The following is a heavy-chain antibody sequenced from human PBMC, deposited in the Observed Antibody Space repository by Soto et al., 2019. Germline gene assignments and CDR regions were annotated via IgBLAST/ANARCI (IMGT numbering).Heavy chain of an antibody. D-gene: IGHD2-2*01. V-gene: IGHV5-51*01. CDR3: ARHVLDLTFRVNQLPPEGDAFDI. Sequence: GESLKISCKGSGYSFTSYWIGWVRQMPGKGLEWMGIIYPGDSDTRYSPSFQGQVTISADKSISTAYLQWSSLKASDTAMYYCARHVLDLTFRVNQLPPEGDAFDIWGQGTMVTVSS. CDR2: IYPGDSDT. J-gene: IGHJ3*02. CDR1: GYSFTSYW.